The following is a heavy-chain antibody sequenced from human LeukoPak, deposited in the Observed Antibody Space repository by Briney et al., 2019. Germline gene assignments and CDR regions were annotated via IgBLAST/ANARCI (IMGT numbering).Heavy chain of an antibody. Sequence: GGSLRLSCAASGFTFSSYEMKWVRQAPGKGLEWVSYISSSGSTIYYADSVKGRFTISRDNAKNSLYLQMNSLRAEDTAVYYCARAFKYCSGGSCYDYYYYYGMDVWGQGTTVTVSS. CDR2: ISSSGSTI. D-gene: IGHD2-15*01. CDR3: ARAFKYCSGGSCYDYYYYYGMDV. CDR1: GFTFSSYE. V-gene: IGHV3-48*03. J-gene: IGHJ6*02.